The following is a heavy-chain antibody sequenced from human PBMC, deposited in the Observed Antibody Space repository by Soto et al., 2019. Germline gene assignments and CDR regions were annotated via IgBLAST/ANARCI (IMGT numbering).Heavy chain of an antibody. CDR3: ARAKAVAGLNWFDP. J-gene: IGHJ5*02. Sequence: PSETLSLTCTVSGGSISSYYWSWIRQPPGKGLEWIGYIYYSGSTNYNPSLKSRVTISVDTSKNQFSLKLSSVTAADTAVYYCARAKAVAGLNWFDPWGQGTLVTVSS. D-gene: IGHD6-19*01. CDR2: IYYSGST. V-gene: IGHV4-59*01. CDR1: GGSISSYY.